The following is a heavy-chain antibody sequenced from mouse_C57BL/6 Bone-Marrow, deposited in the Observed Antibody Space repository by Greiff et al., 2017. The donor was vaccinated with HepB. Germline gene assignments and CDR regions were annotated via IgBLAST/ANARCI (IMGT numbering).Heavy chain of an antibody. CDR3: ARHNITTVVGNYAMDY. CDR1: GFTFSDYG. Sequence: DVMLVESGGGLVQPGGSLKLSCAASGFTFSDYGMAWVRQAPRKGPEWVAFISNLAYSIYYADTVTGRFTISRENAKNTLYLEMSSLRSEDTAMYYCARHNITTVVGNYAMDYWGQGTSVTVSS. J-gene: IGHJ4*01. CDR2: ISNLAYSI. V-gene: IGHV5-15*01. D-gene: IGHD1-1*01.